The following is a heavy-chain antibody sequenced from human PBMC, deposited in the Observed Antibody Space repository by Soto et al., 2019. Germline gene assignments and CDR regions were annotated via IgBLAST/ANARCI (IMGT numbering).Heavy chain of an antibody. Sequence: QVQLQESGPGLVKPSETLSLICTVSAGSSNSYYWSWIRQPPGKGLEWIGYVYNSGSTYYNPSLKSRVTISLDTSQNQFSLYLNSMTAADTAVYFCARAGIRDYGDYYSIDSWGQGTLVTVSS. CDR2: VYNSGST. D-gene: IGHD4-17*01. V-gene: IGHV4-59*01. J-gene: IGHJ4*02. CDR1: AGSSNSYY. CDR3: ARAGIRDYGDYYSIDS.